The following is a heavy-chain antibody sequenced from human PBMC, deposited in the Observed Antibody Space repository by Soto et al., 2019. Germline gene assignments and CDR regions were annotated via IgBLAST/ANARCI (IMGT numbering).Heavy chain of an antibody. CDR3: ARDSPRYSSGYIFDY. J-gene: IGHJ4*02. CDR1: GYTFTSYG. V-gene: IGHV1-18*04. Sequence: GASVKVSCKASGYTFTSYGISWVRQAPGQGLEWMGWISAYNGNTNYAQKLQGRVTMTTDTSTSTAYMELRSLRSDDTAVYYCARDSPRYSSGYIFDYWGQGTLVTVSS. D-gene: IGHD5-18*01. CDR2: ISAYNGNT.